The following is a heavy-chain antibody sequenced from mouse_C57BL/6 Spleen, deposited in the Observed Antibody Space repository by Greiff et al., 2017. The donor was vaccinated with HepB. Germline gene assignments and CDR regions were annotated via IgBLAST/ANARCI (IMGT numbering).Heavy chain of an antibody. V-gene: IGHV1-76*01. D-gene: IGHD1-1*01. CDR2: IYPGSGNT. J-gene: IGHJ2*01. CDR3: ARNYYGSRGYFDY. Sequence: QVHVKQSGAELVRPGASVKLSCKASGYTFTDYYINWVKQRPGQGLEWIARIYPGSGNTYYNEKFKGKATLTAEKSSSTAYMQLSSLTSEDSAVYFCARNYYGSRGYFDYWGQGTTLTVSS. CDR1: GYTFTDYY.